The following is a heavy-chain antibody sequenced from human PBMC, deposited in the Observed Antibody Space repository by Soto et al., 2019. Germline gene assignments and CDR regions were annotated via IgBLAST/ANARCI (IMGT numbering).Heavy chain of an antibody. CDR3: VPHRMSVRGGVVSFAY. J-gene: IGHJ4*01. V-gene: IGHV3-23*04. CDR1: GLNLSSTV. CDR2: ISGGGRT. Sequence: EVQLVVSGGGLVQPGGSLRLSCVASGLNLSSTVMTWVRQAPGKGLEWVSSISGGGRTFYADSVKGRFTISRDNSKNTLDLKMNSLRGEDTAEYYRVPHRMSVRGGVVSFAYWGHGTHVTVSS. D-gene: IGHD3-10*01.